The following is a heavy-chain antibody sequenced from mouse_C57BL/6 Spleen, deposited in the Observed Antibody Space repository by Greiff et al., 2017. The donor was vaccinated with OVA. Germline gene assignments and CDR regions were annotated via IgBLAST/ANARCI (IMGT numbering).Heavy chain of an antibody. V-gene: IGHV1-82*01. D-gene: IGHD2-3*01. CDR3: ARGNYEGYFDY. CDR1: GYAFSSSW. J-gene: IGHJ2*01. Sequence: VQLQQSGPELVQPGASVKISCKASGYAFSSSWMNWVKQRPGKGLEWIGRIYPGDGDTNYNGKFKGKATLTADKSSSTAYMQLSSLTSEDAAVYFCARGNYEGYFDYWGQGTTLTVSS. CDR2: IYPGDGDT.